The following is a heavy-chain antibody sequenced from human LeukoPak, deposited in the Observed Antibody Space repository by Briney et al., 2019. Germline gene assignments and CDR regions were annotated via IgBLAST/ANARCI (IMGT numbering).Heavy chain of an antibody. D-gene: IGHD3-10*01. CDR2: IYYSGST. CDR1: GGSVSSGSYY. Sequence: SETLPLTCTVSGGSVSSGSYYWGWLRQPPGKGLEWSGYIYYSGSTNYNPSLKSRVTISVDTSKIPFSLKLSSVTAADTAVYYCARDDGSGSYYHVGWFDPWGQGTLVTVSS. CDR3: ARDDGSGSYYHVGWFDP. J-gene: IGHJ5*02. V-gene: IGHV4-61*01.